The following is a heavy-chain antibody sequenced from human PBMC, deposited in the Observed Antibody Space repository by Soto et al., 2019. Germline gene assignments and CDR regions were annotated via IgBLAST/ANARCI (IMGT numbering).Heavy chain of an antibody. CDR3: AREGGHGAVNHHCGLDV. V-gene: IGHV1-18*01. D-gene: IGHD1-26*01. CDR2: MSGRSGDP. Sequence: QVQLVQSGGEVKKPGASVRVSCQASGYPFNKFAIHWVRQAPGHGLEWLGSMSGRSGDPNCAPTVRDRITMAADTSNTTAYMELRSLRSDDTAVYYWAREGGHGAVNHHCGLDVWGQGTPVTVAS. CDR1: GYPFNKFA. J-gene: IGHJ6*02.